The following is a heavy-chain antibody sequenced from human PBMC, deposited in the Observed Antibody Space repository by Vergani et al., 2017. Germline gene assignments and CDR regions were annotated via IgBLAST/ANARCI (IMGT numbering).Heavy chain of an antibody. CDR1: GFTFGAYY. CDR2: IKRDGTET. D-gene: IGHD2-15*01. V-gene: IGHV3-7*01. Sequence: EVHLEESGGGLVQPGGSLRLSSAAPGFTFGAYYMAWIRVAPGKGLDWVASIKRDGTETLYVDSVKGRFTISRDNAKTTLYLQMNSLRDEDRGVYYCARISGGSAPYLHYWGQGTLVTVAS. CDR3: ARISGGSAPYLHY. J-gene: IGHJ1*01.